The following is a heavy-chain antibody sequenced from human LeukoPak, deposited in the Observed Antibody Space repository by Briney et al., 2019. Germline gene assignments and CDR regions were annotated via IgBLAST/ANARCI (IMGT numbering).Heavy chain of an antibody. CDR1: GDTVSSNSAA. D-gene: IGHD3-16*01. J-gene: IGHJ4*02. V-gene: IGHV6-1*01. Sequence: QSLTLTCAISGDTVSSNSAAWNRIRQSPARGRVWFIRTYYRNKWYNDYAVSVKSRITINPDTSKNQFSLQLNSVTPEDTAVYYCARAPRGIFDYWGQGTLVTVSS. CDR3: ARAPRGIFDY. CDR2: TYYRNKWYN.